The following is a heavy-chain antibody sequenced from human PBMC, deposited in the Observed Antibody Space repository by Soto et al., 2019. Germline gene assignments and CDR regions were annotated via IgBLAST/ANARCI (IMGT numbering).Heavy chain of an antibody. V-gene: IGHV3-21*01. Sequence: GGSLRLSCAASGFTFRRNNMNWVRQAPGKGLEWVASISSSGDYLYYADSVKGRFIISRDNFQNSLFLQMNNLRADDTAVYYCAKDSSSSWYYYYYYGMDVWGQGTTVTVSS. CDR2: ISSSGDYL. CDR3: AKDSSSSWYYYYYYGMDV. CDR1: GFTFRRNN. J-gene: IGHJ6*02. D-gene: IGHD6-13*01.